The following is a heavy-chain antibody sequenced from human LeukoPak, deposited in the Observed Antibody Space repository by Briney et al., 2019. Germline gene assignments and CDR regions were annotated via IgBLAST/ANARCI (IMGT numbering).Heavy chain of an antibody. Sequence: GGSLRLSCAASGFSFTTYSMNWVRQAPGKGLEWVSSISSSSSYIYYADSVKGRFTISRDNAKNSLYLQMNSLRAEDTAVYYCARLVRAYCGGDCRDEFDYWGQGTLVTVSS. CDR1: GFSFTTYS. J-gene: IGHJ4*02. D-gene: IGHD2-21*02. CDR2: ISSSSSYI. CDR3: ARLVRAYCGGDCRDEFDY. V-gene: IGHV3-21*01.